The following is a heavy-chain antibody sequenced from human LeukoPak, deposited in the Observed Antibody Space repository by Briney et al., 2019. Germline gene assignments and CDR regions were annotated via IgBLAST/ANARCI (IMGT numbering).Heavy chain of an antibody. CDR3: ARDTLFLDQHVYYCYYYMDV. J-gene: IGHJ6*03. Sequence: SETLSLTCTVSGGSISSYYWSWIRQPPGKGQEWIGYIYYSGSTNYNPSLKSRVTISVDTSKNQFSLKLSSVTAADTAVYYCARDTLFLDQHVYYCYYYMDVWGKGTTVTVSS. CDR1: GGSISSYY. D-gene: IGHD3/OR15-3a*01. CDR2: IYYSGST. V-gene: IGHV4-59*01.